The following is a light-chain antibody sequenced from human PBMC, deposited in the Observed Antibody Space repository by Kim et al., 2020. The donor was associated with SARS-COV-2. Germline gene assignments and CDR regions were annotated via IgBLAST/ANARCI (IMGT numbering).Light chain of an antibody. J-gene: IGLJ2*01. CDR3: NSRDSSGNHVV. V-gene: IGLV3-19*01. CDR1: SRRSYY. CDR2: GKN. Sequence: AVGQTVRSTCQGDSRRSYYASWYQQKPGQAPVLVIYGKNNRPSGIPDRFSGSSAGNTASLTITGAQAEDEADYYCNSRDSSGNHVVFGGGTQLTVL.